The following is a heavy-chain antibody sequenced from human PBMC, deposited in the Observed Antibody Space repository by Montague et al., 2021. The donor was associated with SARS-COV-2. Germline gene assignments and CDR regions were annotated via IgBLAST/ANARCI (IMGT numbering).Heavy chain of an antibody. CDR1: GGSISSANYY. CDR2: FYTSGST. J-gene: IGHJ5*02. D-gene: IGHD3-10*01. V-gene: IGHV4-61*02. CDR3: ASTYYYASGSLFDP. Sequence: TLSLTCTVSGGSISSANYYWSWIRQPAGKGLEWIGRFYTSGSTNYSPSLKSRVAISADTSKNQFSLKLSSVTAADTAVYYCASTYYYASGSLFDPWGQGTLVTVSS.